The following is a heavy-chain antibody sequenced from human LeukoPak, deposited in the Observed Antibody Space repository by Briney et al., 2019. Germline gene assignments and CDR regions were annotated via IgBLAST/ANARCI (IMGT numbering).Heavy chain of an antibody. CDR1: GYSISSGYY. Sequence: SETLSLTCTVSGYSISSGYYWGWIRQPPGKGLEWIGSIYHSGSTYYNPSLKSRVTISVDTSKNQFSLKLSSVTAADTAVYYCARDGPKKASSGYGNGAVGYWGQGTLVTVSS. CDR2: IYHSGST. V-gene: IGHV4-38-2*02. D-gene: IGHD6-25*01. CDR3: ARDGPKKASSGYGNGAVGY. J-gene: IGHJ4*02.